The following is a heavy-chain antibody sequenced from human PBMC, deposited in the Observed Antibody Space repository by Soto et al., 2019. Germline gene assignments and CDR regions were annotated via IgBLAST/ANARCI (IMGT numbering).Heavy chain of an antibody. CDR3: ARAGARGYSYGYSNFDY. D-gene: IGHD5-18*01. Sequence: QVQLVQSGAEVKKPGASVKVSCKASGYTFTSYAMHWVRQAPGQRREWMGWINAGNGNTKYSQKFQGRVTITRDTSASTAYMELSSLRSEDTAVYYCARAGARGYSYGYSNFDYWGQGTLVTVSS. J-gene: IGHJ4*02. CDR1: GYTFTSYA. CDR2: INAGNGNT. V-gene: IGHV1-3*01.